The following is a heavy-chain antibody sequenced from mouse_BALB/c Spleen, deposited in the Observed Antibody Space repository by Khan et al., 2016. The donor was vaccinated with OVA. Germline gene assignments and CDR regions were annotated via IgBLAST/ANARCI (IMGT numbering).Heavy chain of an antibody. V-gene: IGHV5-4*02. CDR1: GFTFSDYY. Sequence: EVELVESGGGLVKPGGSLKLSCEASGFTFSDYYMYWVRQTPEKRLEWVATISDGGSYTYYPASVKGRFTISRDDVKNSLYLRMSSLKSEDTAMYYCTRGYDGDPFAYWGQGTLVTVSA. CDR3: TRGYDGDPFAY. J-gene: IGHJ3*01. CDR2: ISDGGSYT. D-gene: IGHD2-13*01.